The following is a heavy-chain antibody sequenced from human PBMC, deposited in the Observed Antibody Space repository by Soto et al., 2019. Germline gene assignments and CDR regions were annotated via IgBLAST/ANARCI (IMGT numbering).Heavy chain of an antibody. D-gene: IGHD2-2*01. V-gene: IGHV1-69*02. J-gene: IGHJ6*02. Sequence: QVQLVQSGAEVKKPGSSVKVSCKASGGTFSSYTISWVRQAPGQGLEWMGRIIPILGIANNAQKFQGRVTITADKAASKAYMELSSLRSEDTAVYYCARVPYSRYCMDVWGQGTTVTVSS. CDR2: IIPILGIA. CDR3: ARVPYSRYCMDV. CDR1: GGTFSSYT.